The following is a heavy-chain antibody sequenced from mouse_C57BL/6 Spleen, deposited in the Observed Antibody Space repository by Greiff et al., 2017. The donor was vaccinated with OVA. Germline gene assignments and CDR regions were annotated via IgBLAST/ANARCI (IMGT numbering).Heavy chain of an antibody. CDR3: ARRESSGYGYFDY. Sequence: QVTLKECGPGILQSSQTLSLTCSFSGFSLSTSGMGVSWIRQPSGKGLEWLAHIYWDDDKRYNPFLKSRLTISKDTSRNQVFLKITSVDTADTATYYCARRESSGYGYFDYWGQGTTLTVSS. J-gene: IGHJ2*01. CDR1: GFSLSTSGMG. CDR2: IYWDDDK. V-gene: IGHV8-12*01. D-gene: IGHD3-2*02.